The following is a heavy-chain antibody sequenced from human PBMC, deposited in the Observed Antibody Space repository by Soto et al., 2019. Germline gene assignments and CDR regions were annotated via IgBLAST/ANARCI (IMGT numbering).Heavy chain of an antibody. CDR1: GFTFSSYW. CDR2: IKQDGSEK. D-gene: IGHD3-10*01. Sequence: EVQLVESGGGLVQPGGSLRLSCAASGFTFSSYWMTWVRQAPGKGLEWVANIKQDGSEKFYVDSVKGRFTISRDNAKNSLYMQMNSLRAEGTAVYYCARGAGSYFRRVVGAFDIWGQGTMVTVSS. V-gene: IGHV3-7*04. CDR3: ARGAGSYFRRVVGAFDI. J-gene: IGHJ3*02.